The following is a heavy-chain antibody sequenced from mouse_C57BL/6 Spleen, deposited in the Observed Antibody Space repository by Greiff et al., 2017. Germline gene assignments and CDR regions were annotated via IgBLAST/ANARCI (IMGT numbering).Heavy chain of an antibody. Sequence: EVQLQQSGPELVKPGASVKISCKASGYSFTGYYMNWVKQSPEKSLEWIGEINPSTGGTTYNQKFKAKATLTVDKSSSTAYMQLKSLTSEDSAVYYCARSGLYDGYLDYWGQGTTLTVSS. V-gene: IGHV1-42*01. CDR3: ARSGLYDGYLDY. D-gene: IGHD2-3*01. CDR2: INPSTGGT. CDR1: GYSFTGYY. J-gene: IGHJ2*01.